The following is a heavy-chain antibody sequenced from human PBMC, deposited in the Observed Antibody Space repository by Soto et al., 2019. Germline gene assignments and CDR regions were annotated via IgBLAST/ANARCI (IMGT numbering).Heavy chain of an antibody. Sequence: EVQLVESGGGLVQPGGSLRLSCAASGFTVSSNYMSWVRQAPGKGLEWVSVLYNGGNTYYADSVKGRFTISRDNPKNTLYLQLNSLRAEDTAVYYCARVQWLVSDYWGQGTLVTVSS. CDR1: GFTVSSNY. J-gene: IGHJ4*02. CDR3: ARVQWLVSDY. V-gene: IGHV3-66*01. CDR2: LYNGGNT. D-gene: IGHD6-19*01.